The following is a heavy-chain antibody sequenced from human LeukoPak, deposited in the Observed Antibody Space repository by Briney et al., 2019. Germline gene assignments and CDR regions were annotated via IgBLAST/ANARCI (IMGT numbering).Heavy chain of an antibody. CDR3: ARRRDGDGYQRRAFDI. Sequence: SSETLSLTCSVSGDSITSSGFYWDWIRQPPGKGLEWIGTIYYTGSTYYNPSLKSRVTVSVDTSKNQFSLKLSSVTAADTAVYYCARRRDGDGYQRRAFDIWGQGTMVTVSS. CDR2: IYYTGST. V-gene: IGHV4-39*07. CDR1: GDSITSSGFY. J-gene: IGHJ3*02. D-gene: IGHD5-24*01.